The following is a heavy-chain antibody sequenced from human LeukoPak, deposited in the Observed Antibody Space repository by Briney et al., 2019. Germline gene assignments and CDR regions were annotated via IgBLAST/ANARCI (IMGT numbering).Heavy chain of an antibody. J-gene: IGHJ4*02. D-gene: IGHD3-22*01. CDR2: ISWNSGSI. Sequence: GGSLRLSCAAPGFTFGDYAMHWVRQAPGKGLEWVSGISWNSGSIGYADSVKGRFTIFRDNAKNSLYLQMNSLRAEDMALYYCAKDSLRYYDSSGSTYYFDYWGQGTLVTVSS. CDR3: AKDSLRYYDSSGSTYYFDY. CDR1: GFTFGDYA. V-gene: IGHV3-9*03.